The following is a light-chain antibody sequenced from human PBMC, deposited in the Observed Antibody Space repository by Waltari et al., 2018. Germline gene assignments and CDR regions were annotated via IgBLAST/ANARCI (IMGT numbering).Light chain of an antibody. V-gene: IGLV3-25*03. CDR1: ALPNQF. CDR2: KDS. J-gene: IGLJ2*01. CDR3: QSADSSGISLV. Sequence: SYELTQSPSVSVSPGQTARITCSGDALPNQFAYWYQQKPGQAPVSIIYKDSERPSGIPERFSGSSSGTTVTLTISGVQAEDEADYYCQSADSSGISLVFGGGTKLTVL.